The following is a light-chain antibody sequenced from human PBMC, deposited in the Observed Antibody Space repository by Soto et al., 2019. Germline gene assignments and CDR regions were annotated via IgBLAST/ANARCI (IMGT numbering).Light chain of an antibody. CDR1: QSVSTN. J-gene: IGKJ1*01. CDR3: QQYTNRPPWT. CDR2: GAS. Sequence: EIVMTQSPATLSGSPGERATLSCRASQSVSTNLAWYQQKPGQAPRLLIYGASTRATGIPARFSGSGSGTEFTLTMRSLQSDDFAVYYCQQYTNRPPWTFGQGTKV. V-gene: IGKV3-15*01.